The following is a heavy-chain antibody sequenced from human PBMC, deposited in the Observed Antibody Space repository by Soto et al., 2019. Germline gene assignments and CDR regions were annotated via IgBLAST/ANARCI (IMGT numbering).Heavy chain of an antibody. V-gene: IGHV1-69*04. D-gene: IGHD1-26*01. CDR3: ARGQSGNYYDNYFDY. CDR2: ITPILGTA. J-gene: IGHJ4*02. Sequence: ASVKVSCKASEGTFSGYAISWVRQAPGQGPEWMGSITPILGTANYAQKFQDRVTLTADKSTSTAYMKLSSLRSEDTAVYYCARGQSGNYYDNYFDYWGQGTLVTVSS. CDR1: EGTFSGYA.